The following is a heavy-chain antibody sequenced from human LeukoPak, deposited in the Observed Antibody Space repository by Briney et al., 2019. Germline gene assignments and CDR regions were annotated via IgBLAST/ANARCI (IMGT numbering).Heavy chain of an antibody. CDR2: IYASGST. V-gene: IGHV4-4*07. CDR1: GGSISSYY. Sequence: SETLSLTCTVSGGSISSYYWSWIRQPAGKGLEWIGRIYASGSTNYNPSLKSRVTMSVDTSKNQFSLKLSPVTAADTAVYYCARSDSDYGDFDFDYWGQGTLVTVSS. CDR3: ARSDSDYGDFDFDY. D-gene: IGHD4-17*01. J-gene: IGHJ4*02.